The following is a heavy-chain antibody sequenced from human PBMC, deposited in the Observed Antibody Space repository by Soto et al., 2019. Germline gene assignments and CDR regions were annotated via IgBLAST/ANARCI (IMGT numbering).Heavy chain of an antibody. J-gene: IGHJ5*02. Sequence: QVQLVESGGGVVQPGRSLRLSCAASGFTFSSYGMHWVRQAPGKGLEWGAVISYDGSNKYYADSVKGRFTISRDNSKNTLYLQMNSLRAEDTAVYYCAKDVVTASPQTPDDWFDPWGQGTLVTVSS. CDR3: AKDVVTASPQTPDDWFDP. V-gene: IGHV3-30*18. CDR1: GFTFSSYG. D-gene: IGHD2-15*01. CDR2: ISYDGSNK.